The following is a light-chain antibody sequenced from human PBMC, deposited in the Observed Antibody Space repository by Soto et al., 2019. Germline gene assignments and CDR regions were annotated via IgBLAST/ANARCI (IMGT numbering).Light chain of an antibody. CDR3: QQYGSSPWT. J-gene: IGKJ1*01. V-gene: IGKV3-20*01. CDR2: GAS. Sequence: EIVLTQSPGTLSLSPGERATLSCRASRSISSSSLAWYQQKPGQAPRLLIYGASSRATGITDRFSGSGSRTDFAITISRLEPEDVGVYYCQQYGSSPWTFGQGTKVEIK. CDR1: RSISSSS.